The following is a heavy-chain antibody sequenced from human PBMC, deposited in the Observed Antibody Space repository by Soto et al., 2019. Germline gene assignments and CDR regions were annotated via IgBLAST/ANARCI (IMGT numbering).Heavy chain of an antibody. D-gene: IGHD5-18*01. V-gene: IGHV1-3*01. CDR2: INAGNGNT. CDR1: GYTFTSYA. CDR3: ASTGGYSYGFDY. Sequence: ASVKVSGKASGYTFTSYAMHWVRQAPGQRLEWMGWINAGNGNTKYSQKFQGRVTITRDTSASTAYMELSSLRSEDTAVYYCASTGGYSYGFDYWGQGTLVTVSS. J-gene: IGHJ4*02.